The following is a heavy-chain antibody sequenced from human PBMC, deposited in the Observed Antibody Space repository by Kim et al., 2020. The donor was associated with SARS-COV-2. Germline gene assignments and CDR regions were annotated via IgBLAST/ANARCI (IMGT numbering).Heavy chain of an antibody. J-gene: IGHJ4*02. CDR1: GFTFSSYG. D-gene: IGHD3-16*02. V-gene: IGHV3-33*01. Sequence: GGSLRLSCAASGFTFSSYGMHWVRQAPGKGLEWVAVIWYDGSNKYYADSVKGRFTISRDNSKNTLYLQMNSLRAEDTAVYYCAREGDYDYIWGSYRSLYYFDYWGQGTLVTVSS. CDR2: IWYDGSNK. CDR3: AREGDYDYIWGSYRSLYYFDY.